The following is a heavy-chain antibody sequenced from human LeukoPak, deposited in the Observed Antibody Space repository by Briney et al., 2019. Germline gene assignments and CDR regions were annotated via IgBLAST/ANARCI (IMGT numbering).Heavy chain of an antibody. D-gene: IGHD3-22*01. J-gene: IGHJ4*02. CDR1: RFTFNIHA. CDR3: SRGGYDSPGFYYDY. CDR2: IDSSSGNL. Sequence: GGSLRLSCAVSRFTFNIHAMSWVRQAPGKGLEWVSYIDSSSGNLYYADSVQGRFAASRDNAKNSLYLQMNSLRAEDTAVYYCSRGGYDSPGFYYDYWGQGTLVTVSS. V-gene: IGHV3-48*01.